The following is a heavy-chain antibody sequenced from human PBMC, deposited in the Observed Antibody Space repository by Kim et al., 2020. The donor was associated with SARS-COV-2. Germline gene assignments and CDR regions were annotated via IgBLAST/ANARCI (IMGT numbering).Heavy chain of an antibody. V-gene: IGHV4-34*01. D-gene: IGHD1-26*01. CDR3: ARGPGSRTDAVDI. J-gene: IGHJ3*02. Sequence: LNGRVTISVATSKNQFSLKLSAVTAADTAVYYCARGPGSRTDAVDIWGQGTMVTVSS.